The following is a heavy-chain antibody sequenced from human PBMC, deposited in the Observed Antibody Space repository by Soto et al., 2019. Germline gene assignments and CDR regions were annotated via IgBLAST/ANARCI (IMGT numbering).Heavy chain of an antibody. V-gene: IGHV4-59*01. D-gene: IGHD6-13*01. J-gene: IGHJ5*02. CDR2: IYYSGST. CDR3: ARAYSSIPPLGFDL. Sequence: SETLSLTCTVSGGSISSYYWSWIRQPPGKGLEWIGYIYYSGSTNYNPSLKSRVTISVDTSKNQFSLKLSSVTAADTAVYYCARAYSSIPPLGFDLRAQRTLDTVSS. CDR1: GGSISSYY.